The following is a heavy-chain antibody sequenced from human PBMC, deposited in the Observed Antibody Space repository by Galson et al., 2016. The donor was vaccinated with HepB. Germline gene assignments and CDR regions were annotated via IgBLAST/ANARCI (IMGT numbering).Heavy chain of an antibody. D-gene: IGHD6-13*01. Sequence: SLRLSCAASGFTFSTSWMSWVRQAPGKGLEWVANIKPDGREKYYVDSVKGRFTISRDNAKNSLYLRMDSLRAEDTAVYYCARGDRHSSSWWGFDYWGQGTLVTVSS. CDR1: GFTFSTSW. CDR3: ARGDRHSSSWWGFDY. V-gene: IGHV3-7*03. J-gene: IGHJ4*02. CDR2: IKPDGREK.